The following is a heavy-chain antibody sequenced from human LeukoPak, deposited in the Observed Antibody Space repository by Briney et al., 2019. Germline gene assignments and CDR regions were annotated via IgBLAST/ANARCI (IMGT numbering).Heavy chain of an antibody. CDR1: GFTFSTYG. J-gene: IGHJ3*02. V-gene: IGHV3-30*02. CDR2: IRYDGGNK. Sequence: GGSLRLSCAASGFTFSTYGMHWVRQALGKGLEWVAFIRYDGGNKYYADSVKGRFTISRDNSKNTLFLQVNSLRAEDTAVYYCAKGPNYDILTGWRKTYNAFDIWGHGTMVTVSS. CDR3: AKGPNYDILTGWRKTYNAFDI. D-gene: IGHD3-9*01.